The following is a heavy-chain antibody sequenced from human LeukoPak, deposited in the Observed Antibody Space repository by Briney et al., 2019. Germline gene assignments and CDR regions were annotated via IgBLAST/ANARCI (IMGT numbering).Heavy chain of an antibody. D-gene: IGHD6-13*01. CDR2: FYASGAT. CDR1: GGSIVSHY. J-gene: IGHJ4*02. Sequence: PSETLSLTCTVSGGSIVSHYWNWIRQPAGRGLEWIGRFYASGATNTSPSLKSRVTMSVDTSKNQFSLKLSSVTAADTAVYYCAKDSSTWGNLAGHFDSWGQGTLVTVSS. CDR3: AKDSSTWGNLAGHFDS. V-gene: IGHV4-4*07.